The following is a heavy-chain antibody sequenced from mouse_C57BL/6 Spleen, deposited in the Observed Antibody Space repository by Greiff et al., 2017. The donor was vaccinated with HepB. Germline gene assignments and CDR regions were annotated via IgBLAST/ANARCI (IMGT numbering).Heavy chain of an antibody. D-gene: IGHD1-1*01. J-gene: IGHJ2*01. V-gene: IGHV1-64*01. Sequence: QVQLQQPGAELVKPGASVKLSCKASGYTFTSYWMHWVKQRPGQGLEWIGMIHPNSGSTNYNEKFKSKATLTVDKSSSTDYMQLSSLTSEDSAVYYCAKGYITTVVDYWGQGTTLTVSS. CDR3: AKGYITTVVDY. CDR1: GYTFTSYW. CDR2: IHPNSGST.